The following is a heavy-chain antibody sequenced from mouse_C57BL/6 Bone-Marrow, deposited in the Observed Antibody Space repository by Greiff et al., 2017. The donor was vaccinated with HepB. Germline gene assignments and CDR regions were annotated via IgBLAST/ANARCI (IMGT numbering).Heavy chain of an antibody. CDR2: SRNKANDYTT. V-gene: IGHV7-1*01. CDR1: GFTFSDFY. D-gene: IGHD1-1*01. Sequence: EVKVVESGGGLVQSGRSLRLSCATSGFTFSDFYMEWVRQAPGKGLEWIAASRNKANDYTTEYSASVKGRFIVSRDTSQSILYLQMNALRAEDTAIYYCARDADYYGSWYFDVWGTGTTVTVSS. J-gene: IGHJ1*03. CDR3: ARDADYYGSWYFDV.